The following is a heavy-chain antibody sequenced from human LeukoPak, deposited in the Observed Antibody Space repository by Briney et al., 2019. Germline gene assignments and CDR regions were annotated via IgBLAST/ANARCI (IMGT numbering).Heavy chain of an antibody. D-gene: IGHD6-19*01. Sequence: GGSLRLSCAASGFTFSNYWMSWIRQAPGKGLEWVGNIKQDGSVKNYVDSVKGRFTISRDNAKNSLYLQMNSLRAEDTAIYYCARDGDTSGWYAWGQGILVTVSS. CDR2: IKQDGSVK. J-gene: IGHJ5*02. CDR3: ARDGDTSGWYA. V-gene: IGHV3-7*03. CDR1: GFTFSNYW.